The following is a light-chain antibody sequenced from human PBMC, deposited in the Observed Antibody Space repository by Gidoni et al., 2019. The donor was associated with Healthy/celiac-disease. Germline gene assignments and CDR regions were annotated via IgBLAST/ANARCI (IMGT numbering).Light chain of an antibody. Sequence: DIQMTQSPSSLSASVGDRVTITCQASQDISNYLNWYQQKPGKAPKLLIYEASNLETGVPSRFSGSGSGTDFTFTISSLQPEDIATYYCQQYDNLPGFTFGPGTQVDIK. V-gene: IGKV1-33*01. J-gene: IGKJ3*01. CDR2: EAS. CDR3: QQYDNLPGFT. CDR1: QDISNY.